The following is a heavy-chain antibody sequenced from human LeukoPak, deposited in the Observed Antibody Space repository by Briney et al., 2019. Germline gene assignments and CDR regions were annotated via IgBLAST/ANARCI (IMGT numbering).Heavy chain of an antibody. CDR1: GFTFSTNS. V-gene: IGHV3-48*04. CDR2: ISSTGGTI. J-gene: IGHJ4*02. CDR3: AKMVRGVIIYYFDY. Sequence: PGGSLRLSCAASGFTFSTNSMNWVRQAPGKGLEWVSYISSTGGTIYYADSMKGRFTISRDNAKNSLYLQMNSLRVEDTAVYYCAKMVRGVIIYYFDYWGQGTLVTVSS. D-gene: IGHD3-10*01.